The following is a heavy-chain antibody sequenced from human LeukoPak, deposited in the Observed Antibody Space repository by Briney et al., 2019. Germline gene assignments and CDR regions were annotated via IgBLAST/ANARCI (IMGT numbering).Heavy chain of an antibody. V-gene: IGHV1-2*02. Sequence: ASVKVSCKASGYTFTGYYMHWVRRAPGQGLEWMGWINPNSGGTNYAQKFQGRVTMTRDTSISTAYMELSRLRSDDTAVYYCARAWYSSSWYVPYYYYMDVWGKGTTVTVSS. CDR3: ARAWYSSSWYVPYYYYMDV. J-gene: IGHJ6*03. CDR2: INPNSGGT. D-gene: IGHD6-13*01. CDR1: GYTFTGYY.